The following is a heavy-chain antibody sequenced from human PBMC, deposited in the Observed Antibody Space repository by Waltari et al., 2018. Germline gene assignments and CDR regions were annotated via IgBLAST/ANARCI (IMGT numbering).Heavy chain of an antibody. J-gene: IGHJ5*02. V-gene: IGHV3-21*01. D-gene: IGHD2-15*01. CDR3: ARDGSEDCSGGSCYP. CDR2: IGSSSSYI. Sequence: EVHLVESGGSLVKRGGSLRLSCAASGFPLRHYSMNWVRPAPGKGLEWVSSIGSSSSYIYYADSVKGRFTISRDNAKNSLYLQMNSLRAEDTAVYYCARDGSEDCSGGSCYPWGQGTLVTVSS. CDR1: GFPLRHYS.